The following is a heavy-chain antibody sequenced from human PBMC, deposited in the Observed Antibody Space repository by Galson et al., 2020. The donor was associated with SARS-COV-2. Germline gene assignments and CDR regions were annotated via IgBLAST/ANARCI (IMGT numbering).Heavy chain of an antibody. CDR2: IHTSGSG. CDR1: AASTTPYY. V-gene: IGHV4-4*07. CDR3: ARGELRGSTWARRPYSHYLMDV. D-gene: IGHD6-13*01. Sequence: SSETLSLTCTVSAASTTPYYSSCIRQPAGKGLEWVGRIHTSGSGNYNPPLKSRVPMSLATSKNQFSLKLSSVTAADTAIYYCARGELRGSTWARRPYSHYLMDVWGKGTTVIVSS. J-gene: IGHJ6*04.